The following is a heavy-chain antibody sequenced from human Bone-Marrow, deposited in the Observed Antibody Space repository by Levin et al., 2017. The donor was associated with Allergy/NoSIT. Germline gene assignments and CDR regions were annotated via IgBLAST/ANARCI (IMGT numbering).Heavy chain of an antibody. CDR2: INPVNGNT. D-gene: IGHD5-12*01. J-gene: IGHJ5*02. V-gene: IGHV1-3*01. CDR1: GYSFTHYA. CDR3: AREVIPRGSSRQWLPLDWFDP. Sequence: ASVKVSCKASGYSFTHYAIHWVHQAPGQRLEWMGRINPVNGNTKYSQNFQGRVTITKDTSASTVYVELSSLRSEDTAVYYCAREVIPRGSSRQWLPLDWFDPWGQGTLVTVSS.